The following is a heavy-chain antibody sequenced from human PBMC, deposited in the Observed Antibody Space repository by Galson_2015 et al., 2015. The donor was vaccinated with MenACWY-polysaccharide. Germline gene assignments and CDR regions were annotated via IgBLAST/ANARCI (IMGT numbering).Heavy chain of an antibody. D-gene: IGHD3-10*01. CDR3: ARDERGTYYDSGNYFSHYYFTL. V-gene: IGHV4-59*01. J-gene: IGHJ4*02. CDR2: ISYSGNT. CDR1: GGSISSYY. Sequence: SETLSLTCPVSGGSISSYYWGWIRQPPGKGLEWIGYISYSGNTNYSPSLKSRVTFSVDTSKNQFSLTLRSVTAADTAIYYCARDERGTYYDSGNYFSHYYFTLWGQGTPVTVSS.